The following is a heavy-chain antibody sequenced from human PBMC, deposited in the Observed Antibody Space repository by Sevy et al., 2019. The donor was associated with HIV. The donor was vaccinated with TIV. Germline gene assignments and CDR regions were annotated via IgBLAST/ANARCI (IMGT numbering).Heavy chain of an antibody. V-gene: IGHV3-11*01. CDR3: AKGFCSGGTCPRDYYYYGMDV. CDR2: ISSSGSTI. J-gene: IGHJ6*02. CDR1: GFTFSDYY. D-gene: IGHD2-15*01. Sequence: GGSLRLSCAASGFTFSDYYMSWIRQAPGKGLEWVSYISSSGSTIYYADSVKGRFTISRDNSKNTLYVQMNSLRAEDTAVYYCAKGFCSGGTCPRDYYYYGMDVWGQGTTVTVSS.